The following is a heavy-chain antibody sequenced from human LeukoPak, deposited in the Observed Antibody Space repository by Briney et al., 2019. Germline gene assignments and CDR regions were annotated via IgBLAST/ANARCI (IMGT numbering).Heavy chain of an antibody. V-gene: IGHV3-11*06. J-gene: IGHJ4*02. CDR2: ISSSSSYI. CDR3: ARDHTDDSSGL. CDR1: GFTFSDYY. D-gene: IGHD3-22*01. Sequence: SGGSLRLSCAASGFTFSDYYMSWIRQAPGKGLEWVSSISSSSSYIYYADSVKGRFTISRDNAKNSLYLQMNSLRAEDTAVYYCARDHTDDSSGLWGQGTLVTVSS.